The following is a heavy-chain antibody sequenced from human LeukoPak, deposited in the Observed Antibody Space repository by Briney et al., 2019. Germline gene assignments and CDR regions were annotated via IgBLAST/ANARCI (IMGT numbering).Heavy chain of an antibody. CDR2: INPNSGGT. D-gene: IGHD3-22*01. J-gene: IGHJ4*02. Sequence: EASVKVSCKASGYTFTGYYMHWVRQAPGQGLERMGGINPNSGGTNYAQTFQGRVTMTRDTSISTAYMELSRLRSDDTAVYYCARGGNYYDSSGYWGYWGQGTLVTVSS. CDR3: ARGGNYYDSSGYWGY. V-gene: IGHV1-2*02. CDR1: GYTFTGYY.